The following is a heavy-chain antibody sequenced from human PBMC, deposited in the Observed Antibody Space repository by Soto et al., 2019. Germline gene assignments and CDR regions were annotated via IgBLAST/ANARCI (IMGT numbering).Heavy chain of an antibody. CDR3: ARRAAYSSSYFFDY. CDR1: EFSLRTSGMC. CDR2: VDWDGDK. V-gene: IGHV2-70*12. J-gene: IGHJ4*02. D-gene: IGHD6-6*01. Sequence: SGPTLVNPTQTLTLTCTFSEFSLRTSGMCVSWIRHPPGKALEWLALVDWDGDKYYNTSLKTRLTISRDTSKNQVVLTMTNMDPVDTATYYCARRAAYSSSYFFDYWGQGSQVTVSS.